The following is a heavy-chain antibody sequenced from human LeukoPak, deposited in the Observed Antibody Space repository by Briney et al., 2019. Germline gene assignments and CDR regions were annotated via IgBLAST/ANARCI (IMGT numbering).Heavy chain of an antibody. Sequence: GGSLRLSCAASGFTFNTYSMSWVRQAPGKGLEWVSSISTSSSYIYSADSVKGRFTISRDNTKNSLYLQMNSLRAEDTAVYFCARVGALSSSWLLYWGQGTLVTVSS. CDR2: ISTSSSYI. CDR1: GFTFNTYS. J-gene: IGHJ4*02. D-gene: IGHD6-13*01. CDR3: ARVGALSSSWLLY. V-gene: IGHV3-21*01.